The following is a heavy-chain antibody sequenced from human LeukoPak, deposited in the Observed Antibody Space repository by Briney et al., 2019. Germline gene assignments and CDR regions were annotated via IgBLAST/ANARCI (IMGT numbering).Heavy chain of an antibody. CDR3: ARSSSMIVVVIFDY. D-gene: IGHD3-22*01. V-gene: IGHV3-7*05. J-gene: IGHJ4*02. CDR2: IKQDGSEK. Sequence: GGSLRLSCAASGFTFSSYWMSWVRQGPGKGLEWVANIKQDGSEKYYVDSVKGRFTISRDNAKNSLYLQMNSLRAEDTAVYYCARSSSMIVVVIFDYWGQGTLVTVSS. CDR1: GFTFSSYW.